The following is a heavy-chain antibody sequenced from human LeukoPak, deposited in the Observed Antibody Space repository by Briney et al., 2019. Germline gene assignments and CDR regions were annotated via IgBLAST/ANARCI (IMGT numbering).Heavy chain of an antibody. Sequence: GGSLRLSCAASGFTFSAYAMSWVRQAPGKGLEWVSSISGSGGSTYYADSVNGRFTISRDNSKNTLYLQINSLRAEDTAVYYCAKDRGSDCSGGRCRFDPWGQGTLVIVSS. V-gene: IGHV3-23*01. D-gene: IGHD2-15*01. CDR3: AKDRGSDCSGGRCRFDP. CDR1: GFTFSAYA. CDR2: ISGSGGST. J-gene: IGHJ5*02.